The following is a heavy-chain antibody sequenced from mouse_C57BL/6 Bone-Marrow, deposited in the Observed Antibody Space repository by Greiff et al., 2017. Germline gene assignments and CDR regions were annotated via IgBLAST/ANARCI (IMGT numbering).Heavy chain of an antibody. J-gene: IGHJ1*03. CDR3: ARWGAMDGYWYFDV. CDR2: IYPRSGNT. CDR1: GYTFTSYG. D-gene: IGHD1-1*02. V-gene: IGHV1-81*01. Sequence: QVQLQQSGAELARPGASVKLSCKASGYTFTSYGISWVKQRTGQGLEWIGEIYPRSGNTYYNEKFKGKATLTADKSSSTAYMELRSLHSEDSAVYFCARWGAMDGYWYFDVWGTGTTVTVSS.